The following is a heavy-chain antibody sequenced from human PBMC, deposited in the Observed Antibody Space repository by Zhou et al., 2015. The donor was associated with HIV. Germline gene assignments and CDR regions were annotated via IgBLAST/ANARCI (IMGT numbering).Heavy chain of an antibody. V-gene: IGHV1-2*02. CDR1: GYTFTGYY. Sequence: QVQLVQSGAEVKKPGASVKVSCKASGYTFTGYYMHWVRQAPGQGLEWMGWINPNSGGTNYAQKFQGRVTMTRDTSISTAYMELSRLRSDDTAVYYCARVRYGSGSYRLYYYGMDVWGQGDHGSPSP. CDR2: INPNSGGT. CDR3: ARVRYGSGSYRLYYYGMDV. J-gene: IGHJ6*02. D-gene: IGHD3-10*01.